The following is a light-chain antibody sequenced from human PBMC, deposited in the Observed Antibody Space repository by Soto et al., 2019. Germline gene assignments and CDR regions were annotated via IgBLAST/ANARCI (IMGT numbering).Light chain of an antibody. CDR1: QSVSSSY. Sequence: EVVLTQSPGTLSLSPGERATLSCRASQSVSSSYLAWYQQKPGQAPRLLIYGSSSRATGIPDRFSGGGSGTDFTLPISRLEPEDFAVYYCQQYGGSPWTFGQGTKVEI. J-gene: IGKJ1*01. CDR2: GSS. V-gene: IGKV3-20*01. CDR3: QQYGGSPWT.